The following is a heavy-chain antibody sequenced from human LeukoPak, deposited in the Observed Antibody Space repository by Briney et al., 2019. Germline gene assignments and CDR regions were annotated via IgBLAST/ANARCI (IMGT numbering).Heavy chain of an antibody. J-gene: IGHJ3*01. CDR2: ILGSGGST. D-gene: IGHD6-19*01. V-gene: IGHV3-23*01. Sequence: GGSLRLSCAAAGFTFNSYAMSWVRQARGKGLEWVSGILGSGGSTYYADSVKGRFTISRDNSKSTLSLQMISLRVEDTAVYYCAKMSSTGWLHAFDVWGQGTVVTVSS. CDR3: AKMSSTGWLHAFDV. CDR1: GFTFNSYA.